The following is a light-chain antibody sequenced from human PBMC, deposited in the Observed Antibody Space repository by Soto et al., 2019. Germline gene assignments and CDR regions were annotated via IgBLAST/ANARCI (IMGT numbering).Light chain of an antibody. V-gene: IGLV2-8*01. CDR1: SSDVGGYDY. CDR3: SSFVAGNNYWV. Sequence: QSALTQPPSASGSPGRSVTISCTGTSSDVGGYDYVSWFQHHPGKAPKLIIYEVTKRPSGVPDRFSASKSGNTASLTVSGLQAEDEADYYCSSFVAGNNYWVFGGGTKVTVL. J-gene: IGLJ3*02. CDR2: EVT.